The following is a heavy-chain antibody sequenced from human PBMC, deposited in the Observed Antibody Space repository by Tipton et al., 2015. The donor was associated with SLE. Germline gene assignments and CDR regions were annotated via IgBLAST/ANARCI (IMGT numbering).Heavy chain of an antibody. Sequence: SLRLSCAASGFTFGDYWMSWVRQAPGKEPEWVGNINPDGSGTHYVGSVKGRFSISRDNAKNSLVLQMNSLRAEDTADHYCVSGGDPGGFFYYGLDVWGQGTTVTVS. CDR3: VSGGDPGGFFYYGLDV. CDR1: GFTFGDYW. J-gene: IGHJ6*02. D-gene: IGHD2-21*02. V-gene: IGHV3-7*01. CDR2: INPDGSGT.